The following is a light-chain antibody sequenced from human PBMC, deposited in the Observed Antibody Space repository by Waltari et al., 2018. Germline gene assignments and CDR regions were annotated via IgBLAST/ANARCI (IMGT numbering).Light chain of an antibody. J-gene: IGKJ1*01. CDR1: QSVRNN. V-gene: IGKV3D-15*01. Sequence: EIVMTQSPATLSVSPGERANLSCRASQSVRNNLAWYQQKPGQTPRLLIYGASIRATGIPARFSGSGSGTEFTLTISSLQSEDFAVYYCHQYNRWPRTFGQGTKVEIK. CDR3: HQYNRWPRT. CDR2: GAS.